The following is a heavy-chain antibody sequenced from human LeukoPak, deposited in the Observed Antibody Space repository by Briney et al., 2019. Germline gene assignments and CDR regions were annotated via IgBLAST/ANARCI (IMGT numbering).Heavy chain of an antibody. D-gene: IGHD2-2*01. J-gene: IGHJ5*02. CDR2: TYYRSTWYN. V-gene: IGHV6-1*01. Sequence: SQTLSLTCAISGDSVSINSDTWHWIRQSPSRGLEWLGRTYYRSTWYNDYAVSVRGRRTVDPDTSKNQFSLHLNSVTPEDTAVYYCAGRLTQYDCFDPWGQGILVTVSS. CDR1: GDSVSINSDT. CDR3: AGRLTQYDCFDP.